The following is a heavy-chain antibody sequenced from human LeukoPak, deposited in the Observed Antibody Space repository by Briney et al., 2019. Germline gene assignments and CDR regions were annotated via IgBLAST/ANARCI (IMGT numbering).Heavy chain of an antibody. V-gene: IGHV3-21*01. D-gene: IGHD1-26*01. CDR2: ISSSSSYI. CDR1: GFTFSSYS. J-gene: IGHJ4*02. CDR3: ARDQWELPLFDY. Sequence: PGGSLRLSCAASGFTFSSYSMNWVRQAPGKGLEWVSSISSSSSYIYYADSVKGRFTISRDNAKNSLYLQMNSLRAEDTAVYYCARDQWELPLFDYWGQGTLVTVSS.